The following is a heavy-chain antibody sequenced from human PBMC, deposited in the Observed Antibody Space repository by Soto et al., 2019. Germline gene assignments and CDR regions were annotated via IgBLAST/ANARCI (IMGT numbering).Heavy chain of an antibody. Sequence: SETLSLTCTVSGGSIRNGDYYWGWIRQPPGKGLEWIGYAYYSGTTYSHPSLNSRVSISVDTSENQFSLRPTSVTAADTAVYYCVTFNLVGAAYYFDYWGPGTLVTVSS. J-gene: IGHJ4*02. D-gene: IGHD1-26*01. V-gene: IGHV4-30-4*01. CDR2: AYYSGTT. CDR3: VTFNLVGAAYYFDY. CDR1: GGSIRNGDYY.